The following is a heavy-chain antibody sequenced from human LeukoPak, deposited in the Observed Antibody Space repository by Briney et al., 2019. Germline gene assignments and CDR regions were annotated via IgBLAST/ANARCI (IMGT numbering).Heavy chain of an antibody. CDR2: IWYDGSNE. V-gene: IGHV3-33*06. D-gene: IGHD1-26*01. CDR3: AKQESGSYHNCVDY. J-gene: IGHJ4*02. CDR1: GFTFSSYG. Sequence: GSLRLSCAASGFTFSSYGMHWVRQAPGKGLEWVAVIWYDGSNEYYADSVKGRFTISRDNSKNTLYLQMNSLRAEDTAVYYCAKQESGSYHNCVDYWGQGTLVTASS.